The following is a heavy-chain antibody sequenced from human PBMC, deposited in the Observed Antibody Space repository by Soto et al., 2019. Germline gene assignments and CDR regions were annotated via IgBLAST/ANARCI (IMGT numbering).Heavy chain of an antibody. D-gene: IGHD6-13*01. J-gene: IGHJ4*02. CDR1: GYSFTSYW. CDR3: ARLVDSSSWSRYIDY. CDR2: IYPGDSDT. V-gene: IGHV5-51*01. Sequence: LGESLKISCKVSGYSFTSYWIGWVRQMPGKGLEWMGIIYPGDSDTRYSPSFQGQVTISVDKSISTAYLQWSSLKASDTAMYYCARLVDSSSWSRYIDYWGQGTLVTVSS.